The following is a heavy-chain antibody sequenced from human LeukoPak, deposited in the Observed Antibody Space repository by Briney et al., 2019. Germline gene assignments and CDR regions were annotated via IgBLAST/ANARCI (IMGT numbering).Heavy chain of an antibody. CDR2: ISGGGGSA. J-gene: IGHJ4*02. CDR1: GFTFSSYA. Sequence: GGSLRLSCAASGFTFSSYAMSWVRQAPGKGLEWVSAISGGGGSAYYADSVKGRFTISRDSSKNTLYLQMNSLRAEDTAVYYCAKDESVAVATTIFDSWGQGTLVTVSS. CDR3: AKDESVAVATTIFDS. V-gene: IGHV3-23*01. D-gene: IGHD6-19*01.